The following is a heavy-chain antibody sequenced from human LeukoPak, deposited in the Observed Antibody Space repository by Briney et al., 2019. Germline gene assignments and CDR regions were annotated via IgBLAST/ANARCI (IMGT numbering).Heavy chain of an antibody. Sequence: SETLSLTCTVSGGSISSYYWSWIRQPPGKGLEWIGYIYYSGSTNYNPSLKSRVTISVDTSKNQFSLKLSSVTAADTAVYYCARLGVLPTAFDIWGQGTMVTVSS. V-gene: IGHV4-59*01. CDR1: GGSISSYY. CDR3: ARLGVLPTAFDI. D-gene: IGHD3-10*01. CDR2: IYYSGST. J-gene: IGHJ3*02.